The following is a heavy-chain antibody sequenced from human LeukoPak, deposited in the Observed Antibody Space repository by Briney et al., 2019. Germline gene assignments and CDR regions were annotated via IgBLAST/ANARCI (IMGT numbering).Heavy chain of an antibody. V-gene: IGHV3-66*02. Sequence: GGSLRLSCAASGFTVSSNYMGWVRQAPGKGLDWVSVIYSGGTAYYADSVKGRFTISRDSSKNILHLQMDSLTVDDTALYYCARGSSLAAVARGFDYWGQGTLVTVST. J-gene: IGHJ4*02. CDR3: ARGSSLAAVARGFDY. CDR2: IYSGGTA. D-gene: IGHD6-19*01. CDR1: GFTVSSNY.